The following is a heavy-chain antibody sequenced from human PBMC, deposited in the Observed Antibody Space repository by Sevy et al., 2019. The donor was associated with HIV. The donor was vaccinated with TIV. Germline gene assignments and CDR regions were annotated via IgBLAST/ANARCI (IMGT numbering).Heavy chain of an antibody. D-gene: IGHD1-7*01. J-gene: IGHJ4*02. CDR1: GYTFTGYF. CDR3: ARDMELVNDGTQEFYY. V-gene: IGHV1-2*02. CDR2: INPNSGDT. Sequence: ASVKVSCKASGYTFTGYFMHWVRQAPGQGLEWMGWINPNSGDTNYAQKFQARVTMTRDTSINTAYMELSRLTSDDTALYYCARDMELVNDGTQEFYYWGQGTLVTVSS.